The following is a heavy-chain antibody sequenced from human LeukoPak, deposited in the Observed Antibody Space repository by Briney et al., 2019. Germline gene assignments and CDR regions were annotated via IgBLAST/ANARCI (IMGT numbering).Heavy chain of an antibody. CDR3: ARGRGYNAFDY. Sequence: SETLSLTCAVYGGSFSGYFWSWIRQPPGKGLEWIGEINQSGSTNYHPSLKGRVTISVDTSQNQFSLKSSSVTAADTAVYYCARGRGYNAFDYWGQGTLVTVSS. CDR1: GGSFSGYF. D-gene: IGHD5-24*01. CDR2: INQSGST. J-gene: IGHJ4*02. V-gene: IGHV4-34*01.